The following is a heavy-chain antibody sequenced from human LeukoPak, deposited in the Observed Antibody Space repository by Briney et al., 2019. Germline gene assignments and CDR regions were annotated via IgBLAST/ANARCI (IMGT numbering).Heavy chain of an antibody. CDR1: GYTFTSYD. CDR2: MNPNSGNT. Sequence: ASVKVSCKASGYTFTSYDINWVRQATGQGLEWMGWMNPNSGNTGYAQKFQGRVTMTRNTSISTAYMELSSLRSEDTAVYYCARELWPNNWSDPWGQGTLVTVSS. V-gene: IGHV1-8*01. D-gene: IGHD5-18*01. J-gene: IGHJ5*02. CDR3: ARELWPNNWSDP.